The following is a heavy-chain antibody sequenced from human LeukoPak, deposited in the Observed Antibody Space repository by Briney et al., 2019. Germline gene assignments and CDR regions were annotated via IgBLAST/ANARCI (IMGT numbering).Heavy chain of an antibody. J-gene: IGHJ3*02. CDR1: GGSISSYY. CDR2: IYTSGST. Sequence: SETLSLTCTVSGGSISSYYWSWIRQPAGKGLEWIGRIYTSGSTNYNPSLKSRVTMSLDTSKNQFSLNLSSVTAADTAVYYCARSHRMGITMVRGASGSAFDIWGQGTMVTVSS. CDR3: ARSHRMGITMVRGASGSAFDI. D-gene: IGHD3-10*01. V-gene: IGHV4-4*07.